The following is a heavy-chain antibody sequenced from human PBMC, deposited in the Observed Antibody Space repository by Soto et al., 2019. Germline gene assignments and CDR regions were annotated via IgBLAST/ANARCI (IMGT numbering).Heavy chain of an antibody. V-gene: IGHV3-33*01. CDR3: AREGLGRKAGWRYFDL. J-gene: IGHJ2*01. CDR2: IWYDGSNK. CDR1: GFTFSSYG. Sequence: QVQLVESGGGVVQPGRSLRLSCAASGFTFSSYGMHWVRQAPGKGLEWVAVIWYDGSNKYYADSVKGRFTISRDNSKNTLYLQMNSLRAEDTAVYYCAREGLGRKAGWRYFDLWGRGTLVTVSS. D-gene: IGHD7-27*01.